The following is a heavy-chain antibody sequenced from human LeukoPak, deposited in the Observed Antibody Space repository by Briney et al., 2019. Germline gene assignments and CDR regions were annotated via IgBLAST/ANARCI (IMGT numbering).Heavy chain of an antibody. D-gene: IGHD3-9*01. V-gene: IGHV3-11*04. CDR2: ISSSGSTI. CDR3: ARDILTGYYLGTALDY. Sequence: LSLTCTVSGGSISSSSYYWGWIRQPPGKGLEWVSYISSSGSTIYYADSVKGRFTISRDNAKNSLYLQMNSLRAEDTAVYYCARDILTGYYLGTALDYWGQGTLVTVSS. CDR1: GGSISSSSYY. J-gene: IGHJ4*02.